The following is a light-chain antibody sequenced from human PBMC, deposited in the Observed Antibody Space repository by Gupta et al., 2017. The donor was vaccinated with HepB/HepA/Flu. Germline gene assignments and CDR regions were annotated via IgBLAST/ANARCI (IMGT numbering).Light chain of an antibody. J-gene: IGLJ1*01. V-gene: IGLV2-8*01. CDR2: EIS. CDR3: SSYAGSNICV. CDR1: RSDVGGYNY. Sequence: SALPQPPSASGSPGQSVTISCTGTRSDVGGYNYVSWYQRHPGKAPKLIIYEISKRPAGVPGRFSGSGSGKTASLTVSERKEDEEAEYFGSSYAGSNICVFGNGTKVTVL.